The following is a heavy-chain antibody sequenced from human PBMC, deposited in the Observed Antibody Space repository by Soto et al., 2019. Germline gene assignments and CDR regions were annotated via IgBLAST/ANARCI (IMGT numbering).Heavy chain of an antibody. CDR2: MYYTGNK. J-gene: IGHJ5*02. CDR1: GGSISSSTYY. V-gene: IGHV4-39*01. Sequence: SETLSLTCTVSGGSISSSTYYGDLILQPPGKGLEWIGAMYYTGNKNYNPSLESRVTMSVDTSKNQFSLKLSSVTPPDTAVYYCARRSSSSLGSLFDPWGRGILVTVSS. CDR3: ARRSSSSLGSLFDP. D-gene: IGHD6-6*01.